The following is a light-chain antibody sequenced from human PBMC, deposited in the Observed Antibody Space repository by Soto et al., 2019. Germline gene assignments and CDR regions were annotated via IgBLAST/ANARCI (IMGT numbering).Light chain of an antibody. CDR3: QQYGSSPPTWK. CDR2: ATS. V-gene: IGKV3-20*01. CDR1: QRMSSNY. J-gene: IGKJ1*01. Sequence: ELVLTQSPGTLSLSPGERATLSCRASQRMSSNYLAWYQQKPGQAPRLLIYATSSRATGSPDRFSGSGSGTDFTLTISRLEPEDSAVYYCQQYGSSPPTWKFGQGPTVDIK.